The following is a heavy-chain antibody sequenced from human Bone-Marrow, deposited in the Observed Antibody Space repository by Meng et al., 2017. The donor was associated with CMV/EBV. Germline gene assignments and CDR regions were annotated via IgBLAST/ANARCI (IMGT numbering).Heavy chain of an antibody. J-gene: IGHJ4*02. CDR2: IRHDGSNK. Sequence: GESLKISCAASGFTFETYGMHWVRPAPGKGREWVAFIRHDGSNKFYGDSVKGRFTISRDNSKNTPYLQMNSLRAEETAIYYCAKDQLLFGGPNAYFDDWGQGTLVTVSS. V-gene: IGHV3-30*02. CDR1: GFTFETYG. D-gene: IGHD3-16*01. CDR3: AKDQLLFGGPNAYFDD.